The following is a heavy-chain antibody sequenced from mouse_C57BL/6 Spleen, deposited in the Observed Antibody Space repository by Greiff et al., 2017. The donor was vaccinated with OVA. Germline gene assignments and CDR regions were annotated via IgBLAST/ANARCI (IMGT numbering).Heavy chain of an antibody. D-gene: IGHD2-5*01. CDR2: INYDGSRT. CDR1: GFTFRDYY. CDR3: AREAYYSNYAWFAY. J-gene: IGHJ3*01. Sequence: EVQVVESEGGLVQPGSSMKLSCTASGFTFRDYYMAWVRQVPEKGLEWVANINYDGSRTYYLDSLKSRFIISRDNAKNILYLQMSSLKSEDTATYYCAREAYYSNYAWFAYWGQGTLVTVSA. V-gene: IGHV5-16*01.